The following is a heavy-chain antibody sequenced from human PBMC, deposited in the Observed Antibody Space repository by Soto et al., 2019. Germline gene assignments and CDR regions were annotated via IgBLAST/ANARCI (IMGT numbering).Heavy chain of an antibody. D-gene: IGHD5-18*01. V-gene: IGHV2-5*02. J-gene: IGHJ4*02. CDR3: AHNGVYGYGLDY. Sequence: QINLKESGPTLVKPTQTLTLTCTFSGFSLRNNGVGVGWIRQPPGKALEWLALIYWDDDKRYSPSLKSRLTITKDASKNQVVLTMTNMDPVDTATYFCAHNGVYGYGLDYWGRGTLVTVSS. CDR2: IYWDDDK. CDR1: GFSLRNNGVG.